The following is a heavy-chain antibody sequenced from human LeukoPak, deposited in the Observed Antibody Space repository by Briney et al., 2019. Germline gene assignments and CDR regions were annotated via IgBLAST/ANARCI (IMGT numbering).Heavy chain of an antibody. V-gene: IGHV1-69*10. CDR1: GGTFNSYT. D-gene: IGHD2-21*01. J-gene: IGHJ4*02. Sequence: VASVTVSCKASGGTFNSYTITWVRQAPGQGLEWMGGIIPIFDIATYAQKFPGRVTITADKSTSTSYMELSSLRSEDTAVYYCARGENCCFECCSGCVHWGQGTLSPSPQ. CDR2: IIPIFDIA. CDR3: ARGENCCFECCSGCVH.